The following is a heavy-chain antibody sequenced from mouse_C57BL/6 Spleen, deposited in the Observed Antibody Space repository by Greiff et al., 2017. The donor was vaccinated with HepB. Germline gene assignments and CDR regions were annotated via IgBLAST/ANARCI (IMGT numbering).Heavy chain of an antibody. J-gene: IGHJ1*03. CDR2: IYPGDGDT. D-gene: IGHD3-1*01. CDR3: ARSGFNEGYFDV. CDR1: GYAFSSYW. Sequence: VMLVESGAELVKPGASVKISCKASGYAFSSYWMNWVKQRPGKGLEWIGQIYPGDGDTNYNGKFKGKATLTADKSSSTAYMQLSSLTSEDSAVYFCARSGFNEGYFDVWGTGTTVTVSS. V-gene: IGHV1-80*01.